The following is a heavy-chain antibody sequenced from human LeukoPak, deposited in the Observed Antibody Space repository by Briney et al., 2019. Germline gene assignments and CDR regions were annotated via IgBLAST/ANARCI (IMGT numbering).Heavy chain of an antibody. J-gene: IGHJ4*02. Sequence: SETLSLTCAVSGYSVSSGYYWGWIRQPLGKGLEWIGSIYHSGSTYYNPSLKSRVTISVDTSKNQFSLKLSSVTAADTAVYYCARAWIPVAGTRDYWGQGTLVTVSS. CDR3: ARAWIPVAGTRDY. D-gene: IGHD6-19*01. V-gene: IGHV4-38-2*01. CDR2: IYHSGST. CDR1: GYSVSSGYY.